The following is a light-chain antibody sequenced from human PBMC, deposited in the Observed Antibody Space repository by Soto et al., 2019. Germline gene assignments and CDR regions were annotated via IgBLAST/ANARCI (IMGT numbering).Light chain of an antibody. CDR1: SSDFETYNV. V-gene: IGLV2-14*02. J-gene: IGLJ2*01. Sequence: QSALTQPASVSGSPGQSITISCTGTSSDFETYNVVSWYQHHPGKAPKLMIYEVSKRPSGIPDRFSGSKSGTSASLAISGLRSEDEANYYCATWDDTMSGPVVFGGGTKLTVL. CDR3: ATWDDTMSGPVV. CDR2: EVS.